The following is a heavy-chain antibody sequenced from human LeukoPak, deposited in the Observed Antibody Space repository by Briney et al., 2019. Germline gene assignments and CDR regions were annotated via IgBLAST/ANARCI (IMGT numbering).Heavy chain of an antibody. D-gene: IGHD1-14*01. Sequence: LPGRSLRLSCAASGFTFSSYWMHWVRQVPGKGLVWVARINPGGSSITYADSVKGRFTICRDNAKNTLYLQMDSLRAEDTGVYYCARSNQADDYWGQGTLVTVSS. CDR2: INPGGSSI. V-gene: IGHV3-74*01. J-gene: IGHJ4*02. CDR3: ARSNQADDY. CDR1: GFTFSSYW.